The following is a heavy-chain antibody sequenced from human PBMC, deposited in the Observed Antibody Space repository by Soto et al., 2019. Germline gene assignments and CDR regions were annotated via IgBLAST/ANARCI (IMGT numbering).Heavy chain of an antibody. Sequence: GGSLRLSCVASGFTFSSYAMSWVRQVPGKGLEWVSTISDAAGSAYYVDSVKGRFTISRDNSKNTLYLQMNSLRAEDTAVYYCAKGREYYYDSSALLMWGQGTLVTVSS. CDR2: ISDAAGSA. CDR1: GFTFSSYA. J-gene: IGHJ4*02. V-gene: IGHV3-23*01. D-gene: IGHD3-22*01. CDR3: AKGREYYYDSSALLM.